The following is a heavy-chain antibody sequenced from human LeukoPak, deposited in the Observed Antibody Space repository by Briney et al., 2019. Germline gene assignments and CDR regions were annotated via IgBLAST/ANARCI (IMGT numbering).Heavy chain of an antibody. V-gene: IGHV4-59*01. CDR2: IYYSGNT. J-gene: IGHJ4*02. D-gene: IGHD1-26*01. Sequence: SETLSLTCTVSGGSISGYYWSWIRHPPGKGPEWIGYIYYSGNTNYNPSLKSRVTMSLDSSNHQFSLRLTSVTAADTAVYYCARDGLNTGSWYFDYWGQGTLATVSS. CDR1: GGSISGYY. CDR3: ARDGLNTGSWYFDY.